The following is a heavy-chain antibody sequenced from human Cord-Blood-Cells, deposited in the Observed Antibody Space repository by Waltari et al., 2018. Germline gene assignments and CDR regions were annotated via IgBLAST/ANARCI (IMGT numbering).Heavy chain of an antibody. Sequence: EVLLFESGGGLVPPGGSLSISCDSSGFTIGSYGMGRARQAPGEGLEGVSGISGSCGRTYYADSVKGRFTISRDNSKNTLYLQMNSLRAEDTAVYYCAKPIVQLEPFDYWGQGTLVTVSS. J-gene: IGHJ4*02. V-gene: IGHV3-23*01. CDR2: ISGSCGRT. CDR1: GFTIGSYG. CDR3: AKPIVQLEPFDY. D-gene: IGHD1-1*01.